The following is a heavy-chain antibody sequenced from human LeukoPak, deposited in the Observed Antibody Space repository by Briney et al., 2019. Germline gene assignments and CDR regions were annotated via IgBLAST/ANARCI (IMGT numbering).Heavy chain of an antibody. Sequence: ASVKVSCKASGYTFTSNGISWVRQAPGQGLEWMGWISAYNGNTNYAQKLQGRVTMTTDTSTSTAYMELRSLRSDDTAVYYCARVLTYSNYGGYYFDYWGQGTLVTVSS. CDR2: ISAYNGNT. D-gene: IGHD4-11*01. CDR3: ARVLTYSNYGGYYFDY. J-gene: IGHJ4*02. CDR1: GYTFTSNG. V-gene: IGHV1-18*01.